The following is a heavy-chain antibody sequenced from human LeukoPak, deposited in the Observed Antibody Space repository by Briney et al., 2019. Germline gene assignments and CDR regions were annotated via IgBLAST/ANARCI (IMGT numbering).Heavy chain of an antibody. Sequence: GESLKISCKASGYSFTTHWIGWVRQMPGKGLEWMGIIYPGDSDTRYSPSFQGHVTISADKSISTAYLQWSGLKASDTAMYYCARLRRDGYNPVYWGQGTLVTVSS. CDR1: GYSFTTHW. CDR2: IYPGDSDT. J-gene: IGHJ4*02. V-gene: IGHV5-51*01. D-gene: IGHD5-24*01. CDR3: ARLRRDGYNPVY.